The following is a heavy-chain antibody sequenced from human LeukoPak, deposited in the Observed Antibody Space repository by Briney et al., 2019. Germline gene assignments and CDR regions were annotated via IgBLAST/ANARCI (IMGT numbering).Heavy chain of an antibody. V-gene: IGHV3-23*01. CDR1: GFTFSSYA. CDR3: AKGFVDTAMVPFDAFDI. D-gene: IGHD5-18*01. CDR2: ISGSGGST. Sequence: GGSLRLSCAASGFTFSSYAMSWVRQAPGKGLEWVSAISGSGGSTYYADSVKGRFTISRDNSKNTLYLQMNSLRAEDTAVCYCAKGFVDTAMVPFDAFDIWGQGTMVTVSS. J-gene: IGHJ3*02.